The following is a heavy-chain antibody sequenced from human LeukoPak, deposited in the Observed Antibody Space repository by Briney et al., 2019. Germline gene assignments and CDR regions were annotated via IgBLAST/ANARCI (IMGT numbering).Heavy chain of an antibody. J-gene: IGHJ5*02. V-gene: IGHV4-30-4*08. CDR2: IYYSGST. Sequence: SETLSPTCTVSGGSISSGDYYWSWIRQPPGKGLEWIGYIYYSGSTYYNPSLKSRVTISVDTSKNQFSLKLSSVTAADTAVYFCARERHGSGYNWFDPWGQGTLVTVSS. D-gene: IGHD5-12*01. CDR1: GGSISSGDYY. CDR3: ARERHGSGYNWFDP.